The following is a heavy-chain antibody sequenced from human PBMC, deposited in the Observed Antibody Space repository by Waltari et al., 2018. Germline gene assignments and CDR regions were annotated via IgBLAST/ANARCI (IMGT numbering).Heavy chain of an antibody. CDR3: ATQYTGSWRYFQY. Sequence: QVHLQESGPGLVKPSGTLSLTCAVSGGSFSSTNWWSWVRQPPGMGREWIGEIQGGGDTKYNPALKSRVTISLDKSKNQFSLNLKSATAADTAVYYCATQYTGSWRYFQYWGQGTLISVSS. J-gene: IGHJ1*01. CDR2: IQGGGDT. CDR1: GGSFSSTNW. V-gene: IGHV4-4*02. D-gene: IGHD2-2*02.